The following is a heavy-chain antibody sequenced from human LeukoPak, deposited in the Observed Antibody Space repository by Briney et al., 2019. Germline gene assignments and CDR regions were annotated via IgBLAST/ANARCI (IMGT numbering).Heavy chain of an antibody. CDR3: ARQGDGGRAFDY. CDR1: GVSISSSSYY. Sequence: PSETLSLTCAVSGVSISSSSYYWGWVRQPPGKGLEWIGTIYYSGSTYYNPSLKSRVTIFVDTSNNQFSLKMNSVTAADTAVYYCARQGDGGRAFDYWGQGTLVTVSS. V-gene: IGHV4-39*01. J-gene: IGHJ4*02. CDR2: IYYSGST. D-gene: IGHD4-23*01.